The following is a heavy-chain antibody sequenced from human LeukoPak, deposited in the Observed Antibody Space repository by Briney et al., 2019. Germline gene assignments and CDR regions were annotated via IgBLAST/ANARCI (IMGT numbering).Heavy chain of an antibody. D-gene: IGHD3-10*01. J-gene: IGHJ6*02. CDR2: ISSDSNSI. Sequence: GGSLRLSCVASGLNFNSHTMKWVRQAPGKGLEWVSSISSDSNSIYHADSVKGRFTISRDNAKNSLYLQMNSLRAEDTAVYYCARMEKFYYGSGGFSPPLMDVWGQGTTVIVSS. CDR3: ARMEKFYYGSGGFSPPLMDV. CDR1: GLNFNSHT. V-gene: IGHV3-21*01.